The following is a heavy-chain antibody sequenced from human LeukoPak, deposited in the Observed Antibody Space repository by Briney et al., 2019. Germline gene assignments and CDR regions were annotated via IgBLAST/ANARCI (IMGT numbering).Heavy chain of an antibody. V-gene: IGHV4-34*01. CDR2: IDHSGRT. D-gene: IGHD3-10*01. J-gene: IGHJ5*01. CDR3: ARAERRINLARGVFGSHFDS. Sequence: SETLSLTCAVSGGSFSRPFWSWIRQTPGKGLEWIGEIDHSGRTDYHPSLEGRVTMSVDTSKNQFSLRLTYVTAAGTAVYFCARAERRINLARGVFGSHFDSWGQGTLVSVSS. CDR1: GGSFSRPF.